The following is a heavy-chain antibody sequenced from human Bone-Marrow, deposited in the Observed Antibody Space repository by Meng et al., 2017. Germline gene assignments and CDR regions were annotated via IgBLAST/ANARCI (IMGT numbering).Heavy chain of an antibody. CDR1: GESFDTGW. CDR2: IGNKKEGRTT. Sequence: GQLGGSGGGLVEPWGALSLGCVASGESFDTGWMTWVRQAPGKGLEWVGRIGNKKEGRTTDYAAPVKGRFTISSDESKNTFYLQMNRLKSEDTAVYYCIAWYLGFWGQGTLVTVSS. CDR3: IAWYLGF. V-gene: IGHV3-15*04. J-gene: IGHJ4*02.